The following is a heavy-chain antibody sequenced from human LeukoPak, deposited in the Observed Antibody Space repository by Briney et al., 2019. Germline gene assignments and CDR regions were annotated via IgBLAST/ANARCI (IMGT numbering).Heavy chain of an antibody. CDR1: GYTFTGYY. CDR3: AREAAAAGNFDY. Sequence: GASVKVSCKASGYTFTGYYMHWVRQAPGQGLEWMGWINPNSGGTNYAQQFQGRVTMTRDTSISTAYMELSRLRSDDTAVYYCAREAAAAGNFDYWGQGTLVTVSS. V-gene: IGHV1-2*02. J-gene: IGHJ4*02. CDR2: INPNSGGT. D-gene: IGHD6-13*01.